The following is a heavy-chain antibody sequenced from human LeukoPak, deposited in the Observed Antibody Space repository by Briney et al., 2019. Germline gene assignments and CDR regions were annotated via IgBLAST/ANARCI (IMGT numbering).Heavy chain of an antibody. D-gene: IGHD2-2*01. J-gene: IGHJ5*02. V-gene: IGHV1-18*01. CDR1: GYTFTSYG. CDR3: ARAKGYCSSTSCRVNWFDP. Sequence: ASVKDSCKASGYTFTSYGISWVRQAPGQGLEWMGWISAYNGNTNYAQKLQGRVTMTTDTSTSTAYMELRSLRSDDTAVYYCARAKGYCSSTSCRVNWFDPWGQGTLVTVSS. CDR2: ISAYNGNT.